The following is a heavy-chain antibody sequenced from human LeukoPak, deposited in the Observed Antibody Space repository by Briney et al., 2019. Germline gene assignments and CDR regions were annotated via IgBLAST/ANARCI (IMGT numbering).Heavy chain of an antibody. CDR3: ARAQVPAAMDY. CDR2: IRQDGSEK. CDR1: GFTFGSYW. Sequence: GGSMRLACAASGFTFGSYWMSWVSQAPGKGLEWVANIRQDGSEKYYVDSVKGRFTISRDNAKNSLYLQMNSLRAEDTAVYYCARAQVPAAMDYWGQGTLVTVSS. V-gene: IGHV3-7*03. D-gene: IGHD2-2*01. J-gene: IGHJ4*02.